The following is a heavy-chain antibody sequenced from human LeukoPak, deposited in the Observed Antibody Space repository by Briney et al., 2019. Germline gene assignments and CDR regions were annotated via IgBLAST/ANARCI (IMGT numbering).Heavy chain of an antibody. CDR3: ARRGYCTNGICYTADFDY. V-gene: IGHV1-24*01. CDR2: FDPEDGET. Sequence: ASVKVSCKVSGYTLTELSMHWVRQAPGKGLEWMGGFDPEDGETIYAQKFQGRVTMTEDTSTDTAYMELSSLRSEDTAVYYCARRGYCTNGICYTADFDYWGQGTLVTVSS. D-gene: IGHD2-8*01. J-gene: IGHJ4*02. CDR1: GYTLTELS.